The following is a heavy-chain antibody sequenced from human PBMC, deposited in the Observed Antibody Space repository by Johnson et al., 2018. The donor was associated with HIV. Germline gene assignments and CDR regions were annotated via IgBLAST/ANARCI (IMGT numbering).Heavy chain of an antibody. Sequence: QLVESGGGLVQPGGSLRLSCAASGFTFSSYAMHWVRQAPGKGLEWVAVISYDGSNKYYADSVKGPFTISRDNSKNTLYLQMNSLRAEDTAVYYCATHLSVYSDTLTDDAFDIWGQGTVVTVSS. V-gene: IGHV3-30*03. CDR3: ATHLSVYSDTLTDDAFDI. D-gene: IGHD5/OR15-5a*01. CDR2: ISYDGSNK. J-gene: IGHJ3*02. CDR1: GFTFSSYA.